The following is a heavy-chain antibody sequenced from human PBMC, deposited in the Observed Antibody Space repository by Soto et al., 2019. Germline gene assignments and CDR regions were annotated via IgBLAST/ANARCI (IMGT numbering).Heavy chain of an antibody. V-gene: IGHV1-46*01. CDR1: GHTFANYY. CDR3: AKQTVGLSLGGFDS. D-gene: IGHD3-16*01. Sequence: QVQLVQSGAEVKKPGASVTVSCKASGHTFANYYIHWVRQAPGQGLEWMGKINPSGGAATYAQGFQGRVTMTLDTSATTVVLEMRSLTTDDSAVYYCAKQTVGLSLGGFDSWGQGTLVTISS. J-gene: IGHJ5*01. CDR2: INPSGGAA.